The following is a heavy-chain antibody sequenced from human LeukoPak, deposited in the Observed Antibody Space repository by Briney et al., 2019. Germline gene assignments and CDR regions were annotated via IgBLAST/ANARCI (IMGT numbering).Heavy chain of an antibody. CDR1: GFTFSSYA. CDR3: ARGDSSGCPDY. CDR2: ISGSGVST. Sequence: GGSLRLSCAASGFTFSSYAMGWVRQAPGKGLEWVSVISGSGVSTHYADSVKGRFTISRDNSKNTVYLQMNSLRADDTAVYYCARGDSSGCPDYWGQGSLVTVSS. J-gene: IGHJ4*02. V-gene: IGHV3-23*01. D-gene: IGHD3-22*01.